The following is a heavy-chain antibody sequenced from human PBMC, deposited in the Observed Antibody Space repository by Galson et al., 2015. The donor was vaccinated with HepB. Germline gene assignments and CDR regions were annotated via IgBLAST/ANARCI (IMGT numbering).Heavy chain of an antibody. J-gene: IGHJ6*02. D-gene: IGHD2-15*01. CDR2: IIPILGIA. CDR3: NVGLYCSGGSCELYYYYGMDV. Sequence: QSGAEVKKPGESLRISCKASGGTFSSYAISWVRQAPGQGLEWMGRIIPILGIANYAQKFQGRVTITADKSTSTAYMELSSLRSEDTAVYYCNVGLYCSGGSCELYYYYGMDVWGQGTTVTVSS. V-gene: IGHV1-69*04. CDR1: GGTFSSYA.